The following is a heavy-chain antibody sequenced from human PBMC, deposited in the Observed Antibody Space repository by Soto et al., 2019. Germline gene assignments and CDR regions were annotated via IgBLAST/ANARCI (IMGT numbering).Heavy chain of an antibody. CDR1: GASIYNGGYF. CDR3: ARGPTPEKVDS. Sequence: QVQLQESGPGLVRPSQTLSLTCSVSGASIYNGGYFWSWIRQSPGKGLEWIGHFHNSGNPYNNPYLKSRVTISADTSMNQFSLALTSVTAADTAMYYCARGPTPEKVDSWGQGILVTVSS. V-gene: IGHV4-30-4*01. CDR2: FHNSGNP. J-gene: IGHJ4*02.